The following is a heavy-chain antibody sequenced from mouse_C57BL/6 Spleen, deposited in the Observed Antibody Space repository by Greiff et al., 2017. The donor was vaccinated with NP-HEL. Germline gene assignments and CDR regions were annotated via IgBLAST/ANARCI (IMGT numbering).Heavy chain of an antibody. Sequence: EVQLVESGGGLVQPKGSLKLSCAASGFTFNTYAMHWVRQAPGKGLEWVARIRSKSSNYATYYADSVKDRFTISRDDSQSMLYLQMNNLKTEDTAMYYCVRDLDSSGYHYAMDYWGQGTSVTVSS. CDR3: VRDLDSSGYHYAMDY. CDR2: IRSKSSNYAT. V-gene: IGHV10-3*01. J-gene: IGHJ4*01. CDR1: GFTFNTYA. D-gene: IGHD3-2*02.